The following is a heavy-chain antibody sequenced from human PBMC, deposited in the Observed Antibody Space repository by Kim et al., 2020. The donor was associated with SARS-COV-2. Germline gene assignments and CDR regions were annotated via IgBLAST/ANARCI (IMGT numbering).Heavy chain of an antibody. J-gene: IGHJ6*02. CDR1: GGSFSGYY. D-gene: IGHD6-19*01. Sequence: SETLSLTCAVYGGSFSGYYWSWIRQPPGKGLEWIGEINHSGSTNYNPSLKSRVTISVDTSKNQFSLKLSSVTAADTAVYYCARGRGLAVYYYYYGMDVWGQGTTVTVSS. CDR3: ARGRGLAVYYYYYGMDV. V-gene: IGHV4-34*01. CDR2: INHSGST.